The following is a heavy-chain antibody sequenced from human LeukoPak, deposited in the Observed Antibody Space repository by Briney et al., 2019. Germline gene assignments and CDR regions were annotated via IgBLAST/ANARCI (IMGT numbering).Heavy chain of an antibody. Sequence: GASVTVSFKASGYTFTSYGISWVRQAPGQGLEWMGWISAYNGNTNYAQRLQGRVTMNTDTSTSTAYMELRSLRSDDTAVYYCARVQENWFDPWGQGTLVPVSS. CDR2: ISAYNGNT. J-gene: IGHJ5*02. CDR1: GYTFTSYG. CDR3: ARVQENWFDP. V-gene: IGHV1-18*01.